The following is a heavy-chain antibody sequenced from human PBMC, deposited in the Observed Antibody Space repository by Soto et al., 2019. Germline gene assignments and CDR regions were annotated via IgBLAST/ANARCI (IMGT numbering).Heavy chain of an antibody. D-gene: IGHD3-3*01. CDR2: ISWNSGSI. J-gene: IGHJ6*03. Sequence: EVQLVESGGGLVQPGRCLRLSCAASGFTFDDYAMHWVRQAPGKGLEWVSGISWNSGSIGYADSVKGRFTISRDNAKNSLYRQMNSLRAEDTALYYCAKDGTNYDFWSGYWGRSGGRADDYYMDVWGKGTTVTVSS. CDR1: GFTFDDYA. V-gene: IGHV3-9*01. CDR3: AKDGTNYDFWSGYWGRSGGRADDYYMDV.